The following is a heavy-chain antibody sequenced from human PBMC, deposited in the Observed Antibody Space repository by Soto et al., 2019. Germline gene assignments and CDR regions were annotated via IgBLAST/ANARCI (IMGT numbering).Heavy chain of an antibody. CDR2: IRSKGNSYAT. CDR1: VCAFSGST. V-gene: IGHV3-73*01. Sequence: PVGSLRLSCAGSVCAFSGSTIHCVRHSSGKWVEWVGRIRSKGNSYATAYAASVKGRFIISRDDSKTTAYLQMNSLKIEDTAVYYCFRENYFYHHGMDVWGQGTTVSLS. J-gene: IGHJ6*01. CDR3: FRENYFYHHGMDV.